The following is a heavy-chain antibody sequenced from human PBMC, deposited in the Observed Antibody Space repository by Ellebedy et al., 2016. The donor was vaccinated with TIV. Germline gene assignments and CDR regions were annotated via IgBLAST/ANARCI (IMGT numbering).Heavy chain of an antibody. J-gene: IGHJ4*02. CDR3: AKSSPDGAVDSGYY. D-gene: IGHD4-17*01. Sequence: GGSRRLSCAASGFTFSSYGMHWVRQAPGKGLEWVAVISYDGSNKYYADSVKGRFTISRDNSKNTLYLQMNSLRAEDTAVYYCAKSSPDGAVDSGYYWGQGTLVTVSS. CDR1: GFTFSSYG. V-gene: IGHV3-30*18. CDR2: ISYDGSNK.